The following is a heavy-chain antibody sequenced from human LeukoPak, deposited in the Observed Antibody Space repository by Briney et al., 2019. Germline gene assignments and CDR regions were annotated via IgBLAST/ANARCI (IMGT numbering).Heavy chain of an antibody. J-gene: IGHJ6*03. CDR2: ISRSGSTK. CDR3: ARVLRYCSGGNCYSGGLGYMDV. CDR1: GFTFSAYE. D-gene: IGHD2-15*01. Sequence: GGSLRLSCAASGFTFSAYEMNWVRQAPGKGLEWVSSISRSGSTKYYADSVKGRFTISRDNAKNSLFLQMNSLRAEDTAVYYCARVLRYCSGGNCYSGGLGYMDVWGKGTTVTISS. V-gene: IGHV3-11*01.